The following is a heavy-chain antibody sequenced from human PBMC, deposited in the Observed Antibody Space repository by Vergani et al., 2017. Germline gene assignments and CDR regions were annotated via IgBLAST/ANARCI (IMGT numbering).Heavy chain of an antibody. D-gene: IGHD3-10*01. CDR2: IRSKAYGGTT. CDR1: GFTFGDYA. CDR3: AKDRPPKITMVRDNDY. Sequence: EVQLVESGGGLVKPGRSLRLSCTASGFTFGDYAMSWFRQAPGKGLEWVGFIRSKAYGGTTEYAASVKGRFTISRDNSKNTLYLQMNSLRAEDTAVYYCAKDRPPKITMVRDNDYWGQGTLVTVSS. J-gene: IGHJ4*02. V-gene: IGHV3-49*05.